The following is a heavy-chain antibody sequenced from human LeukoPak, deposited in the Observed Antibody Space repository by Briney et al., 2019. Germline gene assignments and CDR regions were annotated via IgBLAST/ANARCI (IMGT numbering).Heavy chain of an antibody. CDR2: IYYSGST. CDR1: GGSISSYY. V-gene: IGHV4-59*08. D-gene: IGHD5-24*01. CDR3: ARRDGYLFDY. Sequence: PSETLSLTCTVSGGSISSYYWSWIRQPPGKGLEWIGYIYYSGSTNYNPSLKSRVTISVDTSKNQFSLKLSSVTAADTAVYYCARRDGYLFDYWGQGTLVTVSS. J-gene: IGHJ4*02.